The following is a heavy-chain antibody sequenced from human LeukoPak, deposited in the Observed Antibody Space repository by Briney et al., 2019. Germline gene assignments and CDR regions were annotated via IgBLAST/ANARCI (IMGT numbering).Heavy chain of an antibody. J-gene: IGHJ6*03. CDR2: IYYSGST. CDR3: ARGESGWAYYYYYYMDV. CDR1: GGSISSYY. D-gene: IGHD6-19*01. V-gene: IGHV4-59*01. Sequence: PLETLSLTCTVSGGSISSYYWSWIRQPPGKGLEWIGYIYYSGSTNYNPSLKSRVTISVDTSKNQFSLKLSSVTAADTAVYYCARGESGWAYYYYYYMDVWGKGTTVTVSS.